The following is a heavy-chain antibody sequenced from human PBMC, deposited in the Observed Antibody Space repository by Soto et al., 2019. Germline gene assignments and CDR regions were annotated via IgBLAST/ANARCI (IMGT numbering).Heavy chain of an antibody. J-gene: IGHJ6*02. D-gene: IGHD5-18*01. V-gene: IGHV4-34*01. CDR1: GGPFSGYY. CDR2: INHSGST. Sequence: QVQLQQWGAGLLKPSETLSLTCAVYGGPFSGYYWSWIRQPPGKGLEWIGEINHSGSTNYNPSLKSRVTISVDTSKNQFSLKLSSVTAADTAVYYCARGEDTAMAPRYYYGMDVWGQGTTVTVSS. CDR3: ARGEDTAMAPRYYYGMDV.